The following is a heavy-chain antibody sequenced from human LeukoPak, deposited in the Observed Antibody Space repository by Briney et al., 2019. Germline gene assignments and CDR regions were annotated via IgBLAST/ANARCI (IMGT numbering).Heavy chain of an antibody. J-gene: IGHJ5*01. CDR3: AREDYGSGSYLNWFDS. D-gene: IGHD3-10*01. CDR2: ISGGSSFM. V-gene: IGHV3-21*01. Sequence: GGSLRLSCAASGFSFSSYSINWVRQAPGKGLEWVSSISGGSSFMSYADSVKGRFIISRDNAKNSLSLQMNSLRAEDTAVYYCAREDYGSGSYLNWFDSWGQGTLVTVSS. CDR1: GFSFSSYS.